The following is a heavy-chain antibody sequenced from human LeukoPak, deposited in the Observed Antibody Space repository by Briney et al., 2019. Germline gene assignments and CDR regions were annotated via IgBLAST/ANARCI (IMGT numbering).Heavy chain of an antibody. CDR3: ARHDFGIYFDY. V-gene: IGHV4-59*08. CDR2: IFYSGGT. J-gene: IGHJ4*02. Sequence: KASETLSLTCTVSGGSISSYYWNWIRQPPGKGLEWIGYIFYSGGTNYNPSLKSRVTISVDTSKSQFSLKLSSVTAADTAVYYCARHDFGIYFDYWGQGTLVTVSS. D-gene: IGHD3-10*01. CDR1: GGSISSYY.